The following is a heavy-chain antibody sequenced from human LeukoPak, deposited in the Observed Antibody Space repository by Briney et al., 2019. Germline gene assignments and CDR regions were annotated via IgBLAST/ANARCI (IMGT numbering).Heavy chain of an antibody. J-gene: IGHJ4*02. CDR3: AQQCRGSYEPCFDY. CDR2: IYYSGST. D-gene: IGHD1-26*01. CDR1: GGSISSYY. V-gene: IGHV4-59*03. Sequence: PSETLSLTCIVSGGSISSYYWSWTRQPPGKGLEWIGYIYYSGSTNYNPSLQSRVTISAATSKTQFSLKLRSVTSADPSLYYCAQQCRGSYEPCFDYWGQGTLVSVFS.